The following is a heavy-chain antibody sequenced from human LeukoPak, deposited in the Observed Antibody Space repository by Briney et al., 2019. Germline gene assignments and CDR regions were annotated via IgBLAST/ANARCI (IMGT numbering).Heavy chain of an antibody. CDR3: AKAGIAAAGPRGYYYMDV. J-gene: IGHJ6*03. CDR2: ISWNSGSI. D-gene: IGHD6-13*01. CDR1: GFTFDDYA. Sequence: GGSLRLSCAASGFTFDDYAMHWVRQAPGKGLEWVSGISWNSGSIGYADSVKGRFTISRDNAKNSLYLQMNSLRAEDTAVYYCAKAGIAAAGPRGYYYMDVWGKGTTVTVSS. V-gene: IGHV3-9*01.